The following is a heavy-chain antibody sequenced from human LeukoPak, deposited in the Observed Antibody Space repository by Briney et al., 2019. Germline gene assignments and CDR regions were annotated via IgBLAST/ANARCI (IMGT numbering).Heavy chain of an antibody. CDR2: ITSGGST. CDR1: GFTFSSYA. J-gene: IGHJ4*02. V-gene: IGHV3-23*01. CDR3: ARDYD. Sequence: GGSLRLSCAASGFTFSSYALSWVRQAPGKGLEWVSSITSGGSTNYADSVKGRFTISRDNSKNTLYLQMNSLRAEDTAVYYCARDYDWGQGTLVTVSS. D-gene: IGHD3-3*01.